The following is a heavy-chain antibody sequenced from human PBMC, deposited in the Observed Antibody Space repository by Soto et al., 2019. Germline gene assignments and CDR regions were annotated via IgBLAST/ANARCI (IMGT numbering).Heavy chain of an antibody. Sequence: ASVKVSCKASGYTFTGYYMHWVRQAPGQGLEWMGWINPNSGGTNYAQKFQGWVTMTRDTSISTAYMELSRLRSDDTAVYYCARSPNSGYWYFDLWGRGTLVTVYS. CDR2: INPNSGGT. J-gene: IGHJ2*01. D-gene: IGHD1-7*01. V-gene: IGHV1-2*04. CDR3: ARSPNSGYWYFDL. CDR1: GYTFTGYY.